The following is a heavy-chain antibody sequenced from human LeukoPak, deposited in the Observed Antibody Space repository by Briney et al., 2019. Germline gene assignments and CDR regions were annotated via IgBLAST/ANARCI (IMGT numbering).Heavy chain of an antibody. V-gene: IGHV3-7*01. CDR1: GFTFSSYA. Sequence: GGSLRLSCAASGFTFSSYAMSWVRQAPGKGLEWVANIKQDGSERYYVDSVKGRFTISRDNAKNSLSLQMNNLRVEDTAVYYCARAGSHWHYVYWGQGTVVTVS. CDR3: ARAGSHWHYVY. J-gene: IGHJ4*02. D-gene: IGHD3-10*01. CDR2: IKQDGSER.